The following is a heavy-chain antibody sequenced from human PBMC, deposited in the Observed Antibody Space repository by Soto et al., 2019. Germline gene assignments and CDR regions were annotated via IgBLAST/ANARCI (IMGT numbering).Heavy chain of an antibody. J-gene: IGHJ4*02. CDR2: IKEDGSVK. V-gene: IGHV3-7*04. D-gene: IGHD2-15*01. CDR3: LKDPAAIDRYCSGDHCLPLL. CDR1: GFSFSSLW. Sequence: EAQLVASGGGLVQPGGSLRLSCVASGFSFSSLWMGWVRQAPGKGLEWVANIKEDGSVKHHVDSVKGRFTISRDNAKNSLYLQMNSLRAEDTAMYYCLKDPAAIDRYCSGDHCLPLLGGQGALVTVSS.